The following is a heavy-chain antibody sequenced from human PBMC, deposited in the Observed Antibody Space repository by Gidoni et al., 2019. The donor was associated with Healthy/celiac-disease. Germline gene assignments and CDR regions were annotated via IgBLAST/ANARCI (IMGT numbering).Heavy chain of an antibody. Sequence: QLQLQESGSGLVKPSQTLSLTYPVSSGSISSGASSWSWSGQPPGKGREWIGYLYHSGSTYYNPSLKSRVTISVDRSKNQFYLKLSSVTAADTAVYYCARVAVVVPAAITNDYYMDVWGKGTTVTVSS. V-gene: IGHV4-30-2*01. J-gene: IGHJ6*03. CDR1: SGSISSGASS. D-gene: IGHD2-2*01. CDR3: ARVAVVVPAAITNDYYMDV. CDR2: LYHSGST.